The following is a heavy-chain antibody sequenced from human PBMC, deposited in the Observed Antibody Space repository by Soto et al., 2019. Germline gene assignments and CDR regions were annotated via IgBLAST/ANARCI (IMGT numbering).Heavy chain of an antibody. CDR2: IIPLFGTT. Sequence: SVKVSCQTSGGTFSTYTIYCVRQAPGQGLEWMGRIIPLFGTTKYAQNFQDRVTITAEESTSTTYMELSSLRAEDTAVYYCARRLDDRADEGFDVWGEGTAVTVSS. V-gene: IGHV1-69*13. J-gene: IGHJ3*01. D-gene: IGHD3-16*01. CDR3: ARRLDDRADEGFDV. CDR1: GGTFSTYT.